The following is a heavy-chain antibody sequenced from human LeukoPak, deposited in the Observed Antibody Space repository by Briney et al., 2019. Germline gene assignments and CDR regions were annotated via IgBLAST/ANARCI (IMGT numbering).Heavy chain of an antibody. CDR1: GFTFSSYG. CDR2: IRYDGSNK. D-gene: IGHD6-6*01. V-gene: IGHV3-30*02. J-gene: IGHJ4*02. Sequence: GGSLRLSCAASGFTFSSYGMHWVRQAPGKGLEWVAFIRYDGSNKYYADSVKGRFTISRDNSKNTLYLQMNSLRAEDTAVYYCAKPLHRSIAARPDPSFDYWGQGTLVTVSS. CDR3: AKPLHRSIAARPDPSFDY.